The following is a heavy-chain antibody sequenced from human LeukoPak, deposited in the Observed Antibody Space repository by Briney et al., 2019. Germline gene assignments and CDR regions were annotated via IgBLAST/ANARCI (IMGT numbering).Heavy chain of an antibody. J-gene: IGHJ4*02. CDR3: ARGTAARTKFDY. CDR2: INHSGST. CDR1: GGSFSGYY. D-gene: IGHD6-6*01. V-gene: IGHV4-34*01. Sequence: SETLSLTCAVYGGSFSGYYWSWIRQPPGKGLEWIGEINHSGSTNYNPSLKSRVTISVDTSKNQFSLKLSSVTAADTAVYYCARGTAARTKFDYWGQETLVTVSS.